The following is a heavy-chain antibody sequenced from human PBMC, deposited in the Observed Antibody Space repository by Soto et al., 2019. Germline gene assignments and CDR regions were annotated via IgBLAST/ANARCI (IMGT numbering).Heavy chain of an antibody. J-gene: IGHJ6*02. CDR3: ARWGDTSRFLEWFVLLYGMDV. CDR2: ISYDGSNK. D-gene: IGHD3-3*01. CDR1: GFTFSSYA. Sequence: GSLRLSCAASGFTFSSYAMHWVRQAPGKGLEWVAVISYDGSNKYYADSVKGRFTISRDNSKNTLYLQMNSLRAEDTAVYYCARWGDTSRFLEWFVLLYGMDVWGQGTTVTVSS. V-gene: IGHV3-30-3*01.